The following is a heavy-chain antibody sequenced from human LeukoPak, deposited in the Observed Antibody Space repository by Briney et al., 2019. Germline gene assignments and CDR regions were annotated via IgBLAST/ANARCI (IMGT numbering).Heavy chain of an antibody. J-gene: IGHJ6*02. CDR3: ARTGGDWPYYYYGMDV. CDR2: IYYSGST. CDR1: GGSTSSGDYY. Sequence: SETLSLTCTVSGGSTSSGDYYWSWVRQPLGKGLEWIGRIYYSGSTYYNPSLKSRVTISVDTSKNQFSLKLSSVTAADTAVYYCARTGGDWPYYYYGMDVWGQGTTVTVSS. V-gene: IGHV4-30-4*01. D-gene: IGHD2-21*02.